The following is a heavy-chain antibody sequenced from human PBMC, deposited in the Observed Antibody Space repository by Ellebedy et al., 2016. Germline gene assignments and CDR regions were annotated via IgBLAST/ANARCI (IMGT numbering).Heavy chain of an antibody. D-gene: IGHD1-20*01. CDR3: ARGSITGTTFGY. V-gene: IGHV4-59*01. J-gene: IGHJ4*02. CDR2: IYYSGST. Sequence: SETLSLXCTVSGGSISSYYWSWIRQPPGKGLEWIGYIYYSGSTNYNPSLKSRVTISVDTSKNQFSLKLSSVTAADTAVYYCARGSITGTTFGYWGQGTLVTVSS. CDR1: GGSISSYY.